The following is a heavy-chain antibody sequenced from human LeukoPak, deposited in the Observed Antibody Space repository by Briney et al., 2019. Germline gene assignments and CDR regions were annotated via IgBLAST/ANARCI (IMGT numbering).Heavy chain of an antibody. J-gene: IGHJ4*02. V-gene: IGHV3-23*01. Sequence: PGGSLRLSCAASAFTFSSYAMSWVRQAPGKGPEWVSSISGSGITTYYADSVKGRFTISRDNSKNTLYLQMNSLRAEDTAVYYCAKDRTGYYDTSPDFDYWGQGTLVTVSS. CDR1: AFTFSSYA. CDR3: AKDRTGYYDTSPDFDY. D-gene: IGHD3-22*01. CDR2: ISGSGITT.